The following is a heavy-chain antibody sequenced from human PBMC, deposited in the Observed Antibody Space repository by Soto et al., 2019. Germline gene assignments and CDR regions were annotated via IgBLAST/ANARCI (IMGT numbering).Heavy chain of an antibody. Sequence: GALRLSCAASGFTFTSYAMSWVRLAPGKGLEWVSAISGTGYNTYYADSVKGRFTISRDNTKNTLYLQMNSLRAEHTAVFYCAKAGFSSSWSPTYFDYWGQGTLVTVSS. D-gene: IGHD6-13*01. CDR1: GFTFTSYA. CDR2: ISGTGYNT. V-gene: IGHV3-23*01. CDR3: AKAGFSSSWSPTYFDY. J-gene: IGHJ4*02.